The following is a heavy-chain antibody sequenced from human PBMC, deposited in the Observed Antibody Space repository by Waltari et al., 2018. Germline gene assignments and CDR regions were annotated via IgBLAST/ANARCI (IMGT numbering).Heavy chain of an antibody. J-gene: IGHJ3*02. CDR2: IYPGDSDT. CDR1: GYSFTSYW. Sequence: EVQLVQSGAEVKKPGESLKISCKGSGYSFTSYWIGWVRQLPGKGLGWMGIIYPGDSDTRYSPSFQGQVTISADKSISTAYLQWSSLKASDTATYYCARPNFYYDSSGYYPENAFDIWGQGTMVTVSS. V-gene: IGHV5-51*01. D-gene: IGHD3-22*01. CDR3: ARPNFYYDSSGYYPENAFDI.